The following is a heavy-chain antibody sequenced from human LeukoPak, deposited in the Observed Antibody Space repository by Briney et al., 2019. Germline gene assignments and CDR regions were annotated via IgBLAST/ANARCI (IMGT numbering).Heavy chain of an antibody. CDR2: ISAYNGNT. D-gene: IGHD6-19*01. Sequence: ASVTVSCKASGYTFTSYGISWVRQAPGQGLEWMGWISAYNGNTNYAQKLQGRVTMTTDTSTSTAYMELRSLRSDDTAVYYCARASSSGWYGDFDYWGQGTLVTVSS. J-gene: IGHJ4*02. V-gene: IGHV1-18*01. CDR1: GYTFTSYG. CDR3: ARASSSGWYGDFDY.